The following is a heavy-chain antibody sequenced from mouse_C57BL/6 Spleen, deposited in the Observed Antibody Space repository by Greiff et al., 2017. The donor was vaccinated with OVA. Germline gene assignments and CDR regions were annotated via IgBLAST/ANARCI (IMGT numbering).Heavy chain of an antibody. V-gene: IGHV14-3*01. CDR1: GFNLKNTY. CDR3: ARDSNPYWYFDV. CDR2: IDPANGNT. J-gene: IGHJ1*03. Sequence: EVQLVESVAELVRPGASVKLSCTASGFNLKNTYMHWVKQRPEQGLEWIGRIDPANGNTKYAPKFQGKATITADTSSNTAYLQLSSLTSEDTAIYYCARDSNPYWYFDVWGTGTTVTVSS. D-gene: IGHD2-5*01.